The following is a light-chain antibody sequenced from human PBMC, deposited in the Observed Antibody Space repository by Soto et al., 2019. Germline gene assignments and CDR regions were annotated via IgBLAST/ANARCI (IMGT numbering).Light chain of an antibody. J-gene: IGLJ2*01. V-gene: IGLV1-40*01. Sequence: QSVLTQPPSVSGAPGQRVTISCTGSSSNIGAGYDVHWYQPLPGTAPKILIYGNSNRPSGVPDRFPGSKSGTSASLALTGLQAEDEADYYCQSYDSSLSGSVFGGGTKLTVL. CDR1: SSNIGAGYD. CDR3: QSYDSSLSGSV. CDR2: GNS.